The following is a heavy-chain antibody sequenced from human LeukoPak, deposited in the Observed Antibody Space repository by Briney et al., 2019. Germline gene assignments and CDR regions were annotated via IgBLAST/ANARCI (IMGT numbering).Heavy chain of an antibody. CDR2: IHSSGAT. CDR3: ARVGDTSSYYYDFDY. Sequence: SETLSLTCTVSGGSVTGYYWSWIRQPAGKGLEWIGRIHSSGATNYNPALKSRVTMSVDTSKNQFSLKLSSMTAADTAVYYCARVGDTSSYYYDFDYWGQGTRITVSS. J-gene: IGHJ4*02. CDR1: GGSVTGYY. V-gene: IGHV4-4*07. D-gene: IGHD3-22*01.